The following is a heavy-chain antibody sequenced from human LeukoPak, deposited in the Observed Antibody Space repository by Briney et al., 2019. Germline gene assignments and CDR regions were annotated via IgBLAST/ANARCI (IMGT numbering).Heavy chain of an antibody. CDR3: ALWGYFDSSGRHF. Sequence: SETLSLTCTVSGGSVSDYYWSWIRQPAGKGLEWIGRIYTSGSTNYNPSLKSRVTISVDTSKNQFSLNLNSVTAADTAVYYCALWGYFDSSGRHFWGQGTLVTVSS. J-gene: IGHJ4*02. V-gene: IGHV4-4*07. CDR1: GGSVSDYY. D-gene: IGHD3-22*01. CDR2: IYTSGST.